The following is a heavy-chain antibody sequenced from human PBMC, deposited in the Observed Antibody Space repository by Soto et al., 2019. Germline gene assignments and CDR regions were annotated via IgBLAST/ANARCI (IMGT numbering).Heavy chain of an antibody. CDR1: GLTFSRYS. V-gene: IGHV3-48*02. CDR3: ARGLFYTLNVGFDC. J-gene: IGHJ4*02. D-gene: IGHD1-20*01. Sequence: GGSLRLSCAASGLTFSRYSMNWVRQAPGKGPEWVSYVSSSSGNIYYADSVKGRFTISRDNAKNSLYLQMNSLRDEDTAVYYCARGLFYTLNVGFDCWGQGTLVTVSS. CDR2: VSSSSGNI.